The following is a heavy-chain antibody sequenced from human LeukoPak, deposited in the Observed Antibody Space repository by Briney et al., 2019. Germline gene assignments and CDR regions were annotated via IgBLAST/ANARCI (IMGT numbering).Heavy chain of an antibody. V-gene: IGHV4-34*01. CDR2: INHSGST. Sequence: SETLSLTCAVYGGSFSGYYWSWIHQPPGKGLEWIGEINHSGSTNCNPSLKSRVTISVDTSKNQFSLKLSSVTAADTAVYYCARSLYYYDSSGYSLDDLWGQGSLVTVSS. CDR1: GGSFSGYY. D-gene: IGHD3-22*01. CDR3: ARSLYYYDSSGYSLDDL. J-gene: IGHJ4*02.